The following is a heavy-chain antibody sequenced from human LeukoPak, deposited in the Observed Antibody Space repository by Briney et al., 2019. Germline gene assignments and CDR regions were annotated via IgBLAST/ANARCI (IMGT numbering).Heavy chain of an antibody. J-gene: IGHJ4*02. CDR3: ARDTGYSINY. CDR2: IISDGSST. V-gene: IGHV3-74*01. CDR1: GFTFSSYW. D-gene: IGHD6-13*01. Sequence: GGSLRLSCAASGFTFSSYWMHWVRQAPGKGLVWVSLIISDGSSTSYADSVKGRFTISRDNAKNTLYLQMNSLRAEDTAVYYCARDTGYSINYWGQGTLVTVSS.